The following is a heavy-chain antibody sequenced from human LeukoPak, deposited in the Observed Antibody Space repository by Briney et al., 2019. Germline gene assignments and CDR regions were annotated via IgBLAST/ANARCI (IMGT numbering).Heavy chain of an antibody. D-gene: IGHD6-13*01. CDR2: IYYSGST. CDR3: ARTNFDSSSWFEEWRRSAYYFDY. J-gene: IGHJ4*02. CDR1: GGSISSSSYY. V-gene: IGHV4-39*01. Sequence: KPSETLSLTCTVSGGSISSSSYYWGWIRQPPGKGLEWIGSIYYSGSTYYNPSLKSRVTISVDTSKNQFSLKLSSVTAADTAVYYCARTNFDSSSWFEEWRRSAYYFDYWGQGTLVTVSS.